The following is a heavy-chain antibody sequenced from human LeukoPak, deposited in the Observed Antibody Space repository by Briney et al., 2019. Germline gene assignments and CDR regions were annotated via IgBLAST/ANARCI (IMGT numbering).Heavy chain of an antibody. CDR1: GFTFSSYA. V-gene: IGHV3-23*01. D-gene: IGHD5-18*01. J-gene: IGHJ4*02. CDR3: AKVRGYSYGPTDY. Sequence: GGSLRLSCAASGFTFSSYAMSWVRQAPGKGLEWVSAISGSGGSTYYADSVKGRFTISRDNSNNTLYLQMNSLRAEDTAVYYCAKVRGYSYGPTDYWGQGTLVTVSS. CDR2: ISGSGGST.